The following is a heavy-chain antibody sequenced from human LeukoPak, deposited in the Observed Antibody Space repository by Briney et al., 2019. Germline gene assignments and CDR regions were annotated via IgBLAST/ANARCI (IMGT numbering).Heavy chain of an antibody. J-gene: IGHJ4*02. CDR2: INPNTGGT. V-gene: IGHV1-2*02. CDR3: ARGWKVTTVTTPFYF. CDR1: GYTFTGYY. Sequence: ASVKVSYKASGYTFTGYYIHWVRQAPGQGLEWMGWINPNTGGTNSAQRFQGRVSMTSDASISTVYMELNSLRSDDTAVYFCARGWKVTTVTTPFYFWGQGTLVTVSS. D-gene: IGHD4-17*01.